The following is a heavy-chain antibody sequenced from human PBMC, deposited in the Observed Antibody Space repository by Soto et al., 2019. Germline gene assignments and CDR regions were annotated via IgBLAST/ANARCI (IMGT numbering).Heavy chain of an antibody. Sequence: ASVKVSCKAFGCTFTRYGISRVRQAPGQDLERMGWISAYNGNTNYAQKLQGRVTMTTDTSTSTAYMELRSLRSDDTAVYYCSRVFRDRNYYYYGMDVWGQGTTVTVSS. CDR2: ISAYNGNT. V-gene: IGHV1-18*01. CDR3: SRVFRDRNYYYYGMDV. D-gene: IGHD2-21*02. CDR1: GCTFTRYG. J-gene: IGHJ6*02.